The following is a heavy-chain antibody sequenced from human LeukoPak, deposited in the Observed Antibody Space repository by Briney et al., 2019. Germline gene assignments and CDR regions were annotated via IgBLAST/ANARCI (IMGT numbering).Heavy chain of an antibody. V-gene: IGHV3-23*01. CDR2: FSGSDENT. CDR1: GFTFSNSV. D-gene: IGHD3-10*01. CDR3: AKLKVFGSGSWDY. J-gene: IGHJ4*02. Sequence: PGGSLRLPCAASGFTFSNSVVSWVRQAPGKGLEWVSSFSGSDENTHHADSVKGRFTISRDNSKNTLYLQMNSLRVEDTATYYCAKLKVFGSGSWDYWGQGSLVTVSS.